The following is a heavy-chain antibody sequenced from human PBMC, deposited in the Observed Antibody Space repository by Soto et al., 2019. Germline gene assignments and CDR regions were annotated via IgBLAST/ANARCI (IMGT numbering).Heavy chain of an antibody. Sequence: SETLSLTCTVSGGSISSGDYYWSWIRQPPGKGLEWIGYIYYSGSTYYNPSLKSRVTISVDTSKNQFSLKLSSVTAADTAVYYCARYSGYENLFDYWGQGTLVTVSS. CDR3: ARYSGYENLFDY. CDR1: GGSISSGDYY. CDR2: IYYSGST. D-gene: IGHD5-12*01. V-gene: IGHV4-30-4*01. J-gene: IGHJ4*02.